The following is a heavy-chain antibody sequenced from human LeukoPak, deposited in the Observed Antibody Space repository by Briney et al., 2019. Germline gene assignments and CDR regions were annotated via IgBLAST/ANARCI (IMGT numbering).Heavy chain of an antibody. J-gene: IGHJ4*02. CDR3: ARGPISGWSADY. D-gene: IGHD6-19*01. CDR2: ISNSGSMI. Sequence: PGGSLRLSCAVSGLTFSSYNMNWVRQAPGKGLEWVSYISNSGSMIYYADSVKGRFTLSRDNAKNSPYLQMNSLRDEDTAVYYCARGPISGWSADYWGQGTLVTVSS. V-gene: IGHV3-48*02. CDR1: GLTFSSYN.